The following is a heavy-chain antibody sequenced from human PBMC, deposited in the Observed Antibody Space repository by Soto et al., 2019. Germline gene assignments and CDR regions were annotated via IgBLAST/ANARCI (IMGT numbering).Heavy chain of an antibody. CDR1: GYSFTSYW. CDR3: ARLSRYDFWSGYPKPEYYYYGMDV. Sequence: GESLKISCNGSGYSFTSYWIGWVRQMPGKGLEWMGIIYPGDSDTRYSPSFQGQVTISADKSISTAYLQWSSLKASDTAMYYCARLSRYDFWSGYPKPEYYYYGMDVWGQGTTGTVSS. J-gene: IGHJ6*02. D-gene: IGHD3-3*01. CDR2: IYPGDSDT. V-gene: IGHV5-51*01.